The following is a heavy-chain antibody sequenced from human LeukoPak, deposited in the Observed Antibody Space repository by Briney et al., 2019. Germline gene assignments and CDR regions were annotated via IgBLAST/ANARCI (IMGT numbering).Heavy chain of an antibody. Sequence: SETLSLTCAVSGDSISSSNWWSWVRQPPGKGLEWIGEIYHSGITNYNPSLKSRVTISVDKSKNQFSLQLSSVTAADTAVYYCARVVPYYYYYMGVWGKGTTVTVSS. CDR1: GDSISSSNW. V-gene: IGHV4-4*02. D-gene: IGHD2-8*01. CDR2: IYHSGIT. CDR3: ARVVPYYYYYMGV. J-gene: IGHJ6*03.